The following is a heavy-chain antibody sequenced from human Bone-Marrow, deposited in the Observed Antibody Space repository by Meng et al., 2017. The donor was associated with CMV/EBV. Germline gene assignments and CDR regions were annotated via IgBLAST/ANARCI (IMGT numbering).Heavy chain of an antibody. D-gene: IGHD2-2*01. V-gene: IGHV3-11*01. CDR2: ISSSGSTI. Sequence: GESLKISCAASGFTFSDYYMSWIRQAPGKGLEWVSYISSSGSTIYYADSVKGRFTISRDNAKNSLYLQMNSLRAEDTAVYYCASPIVVVSAALAGAYGMDVWGQGTTVTV. CDR1: GFTFSDYY. CDR3: ASPIVVVSAALAGAYGMDV. J-gene: IGHJ6*02.